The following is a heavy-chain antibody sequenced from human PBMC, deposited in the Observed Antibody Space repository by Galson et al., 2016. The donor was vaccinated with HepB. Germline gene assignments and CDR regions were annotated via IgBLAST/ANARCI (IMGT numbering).Heavy chain of an antibody. CDR2: IYQSGST. V-gene: IGHV4-4*02. D-gene: IGHD3-10*02. CDR3: ARSRSKSAMFREGYYYYYAMDV. J-gene: IGHJ6*02. CDR1: GGSFRSDNW. Sequence: SETLSLTCTVSGGSFRSDNWWTWVRQPPGKGLEWIGEIYQSGSTNYNPSLKSRVTILLDKSKNQFSLRLSSVTAADTAVYYCARSRSKSAMFREGYYYYYAMDVWGQGTTVTVS.